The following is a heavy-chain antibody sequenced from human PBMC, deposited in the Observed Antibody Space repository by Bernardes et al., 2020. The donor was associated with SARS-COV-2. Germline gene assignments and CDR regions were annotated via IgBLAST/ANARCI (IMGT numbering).Heavy chain of an antibody. J-gene: IGHJ3*02. CDR3: TTEAGWGYSSGWYGGGAFDI. V-gene: IGHV3-15*01. Sequence: GGSLRLSCAASGFTFSNAWMSWVRQAPGKGLEWVGRIKSKTDGGTTDYAAPVKGRFTISRDDSKNTLYLQMNSLKTEDTAVYYCTTEAGWGYSSGWYGGGAFDIWGQGTMVTVSS. D-gene: IGHD6-19*01. CDR2: IKSKTDGGTT. CDR1: GFTFSNAW.